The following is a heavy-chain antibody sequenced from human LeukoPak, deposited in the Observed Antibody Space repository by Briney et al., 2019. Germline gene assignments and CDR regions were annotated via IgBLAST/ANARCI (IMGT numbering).Heavy chain of an antibody. J-gene: IGHJ1*01. CDR1: GFTFSSYS. V-gene: IGHV3-21*01. CDR2: ISSSSSYI. Sequence: PGGSLRLSCAASGFTFSSYSMNWVRQAPGKGLEWVSSISSSSSYIHYADSVKGRFTISRDNAKNSLYLQMNSLRAEDTAVYYCARHVGYCSSTSCYTPYYFQHWGQGTLVTASS. D-gene: IGHD2-2*02. CDR3: ARHVGYCSSTSCYTPYYFQH.